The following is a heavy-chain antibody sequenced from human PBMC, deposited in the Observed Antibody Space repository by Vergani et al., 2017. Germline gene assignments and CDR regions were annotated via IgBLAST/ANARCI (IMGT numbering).Heavy chain of an antibody. CDR2: IIAILGIA. D-gene: IGHD1-14*01. CDR3: ARDSLRKNAFDI. J-gene: IGHJ3*02. V-gene: IGHV1-69*08. CDR1: GGTFSSYT. Sequence: QVQLVQSGAEVKKPGSSVKVSCKASGGTFSSYTISWVRQAPGQGLEWMGRIIAILGIANYAQKFQGRVTMTTDTSTSTAYMELRSLSSDDTAVYYCARDSLRKNAFDIWGQGTMVTVSS.